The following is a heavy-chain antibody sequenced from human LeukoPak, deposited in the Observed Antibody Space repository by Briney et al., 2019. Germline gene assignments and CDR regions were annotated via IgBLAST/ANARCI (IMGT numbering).Heavy chain of an antibody. V-gene: IGHV3-66*01. CDR3: ARGGAAMPWGSFDY. Sequence: GGSLRLSCAASGFTFSSNYMSWVRQAPGKGLEWVSVIYSGGRTYYADSVKGRFTISRDNSKNTLYLQMNSLRAEDTAVYYCARGGAAMPWGSFDYWGQGTLVTVSS. CDR2: IYSGGRT. D-gene: IGHD2-2*01. CDR1: GFTFSSNY. J-gene: IGHJ4*02.